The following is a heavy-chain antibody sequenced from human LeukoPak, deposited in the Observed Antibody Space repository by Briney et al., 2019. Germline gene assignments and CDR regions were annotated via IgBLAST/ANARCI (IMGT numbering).Heavy chain of an antibody. CDR2: ISDSGGTT. D-gene: IGHD3-3*01. CDR1: GFTFSSYG. V-gene: IGHV3-23*01. J-gene: IGHJ4*02. Sequence: PGGSLRLSCAASGFTFSSYGMHWVRQAPGKGLEWVSGISDSGGTTYYADSVKGRFTISRDNSKNTLYLQMNSLRTEDTAVYYCAKHSYRVVSFTDYWGQGTLVTVSS. CDR3: AKHSYRVVSFTDY.